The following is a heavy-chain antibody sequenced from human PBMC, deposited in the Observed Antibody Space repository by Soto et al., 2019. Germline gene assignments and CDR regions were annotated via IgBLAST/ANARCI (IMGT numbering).Heavy chain of an antibody. D-gene: IGHD4-4*01. J-gene: IGHJ4*02. CDR2: ISGSGGST. Sequence: PGGSLRLSCAASGFTFSSYAMSWVRQAPGKGLEWVLAISGSGGSTYYADSVKGRFTISRDNSKNTLYLQMNSLRAEDTAVYYCAKTLQAPIRGFDYWGQGTLVTVSS. CDR3: AKTLQAPIRGFDY. V-gene: IGHV3-23*01. CDR1: GFTFSSYA.